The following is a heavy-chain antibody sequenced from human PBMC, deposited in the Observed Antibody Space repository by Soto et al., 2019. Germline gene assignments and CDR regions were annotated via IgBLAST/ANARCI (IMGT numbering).Heavy chain of an antibody. CDR1: GFTFSSYG. Sequence: PGGSLRLSCAASGFTFSSYGMHWVRQAPGKGLEWVAVIWYDGSNKYYADSVKGRFTISRDNSKNTLYLQMNSLRAEDTAVYYCARDQYSSSWYPSYYYYYGMDVWGQGTTVTV. J-gene: IGHJ6*02. V-gene: IGHV3-33*01. D-gene: IGHD6-13*01. CDR3: ARDQYSSSWYPSYYYYYGMDV. CDR2: IWYDGSNK.